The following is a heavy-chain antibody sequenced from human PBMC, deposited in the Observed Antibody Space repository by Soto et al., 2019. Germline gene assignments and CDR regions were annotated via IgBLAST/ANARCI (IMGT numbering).Heavy chain of an antibody. Sequence: SETLSLTCAVSGSSISSGYYWGWIRQPPGKGLEWIGSTYHSGSTYYNPSLKSRVTISLDTSKNQFSPKLSSVTAADTAVYYCARVLNSKLDYWGQGTLVTAPQ. CDR1: GSSISSGYY. J-gene: IGHJ4*02. CDR3: ARVLNSKLDY. V-gene: IGHV4-38-2*01. CDR2: TYHSGST. D-gene: IGHD1-20*01.